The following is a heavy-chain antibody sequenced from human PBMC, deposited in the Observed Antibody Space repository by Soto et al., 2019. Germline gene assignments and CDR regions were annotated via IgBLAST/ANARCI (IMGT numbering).Heavy chain of an antibody. J-gene: IGHJ3*01. CDR2: IWTSGST. Sequence: EVQLVESGGGLIQPGGSLRLSCEASGFTFSSNDMNWVRQAPGKGLEWVSLIWTSGSTAYADSVKGRFTISRDNSKSGLYLQMGSLRAEDTAVYYCATRPLLRGAPWGQGTMVTVSS. D-gene: IGHD3-16*01. V-gene: IGHV3-53*01. CDR1: GFTFSSND. CDR3: ATRPLLRGAP.